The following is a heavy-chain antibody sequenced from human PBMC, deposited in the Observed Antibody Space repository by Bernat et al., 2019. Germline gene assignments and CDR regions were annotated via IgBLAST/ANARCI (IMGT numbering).Heavy chain of an antibody. Sequence: EVQLVESGGGLVQPGGSLRLSCAVSGFTFSSYCMSWVRQAPGKGLEWVSRIKQDGSGKYYGDSVKGRFTISRDNADNSLYLQMNDLRAEDTAVYFCARDYPGDCSSASCPGVFDYWGQGTLVTVSS. CDR3: ARDYPGDCSSASCPGVFDY. CDR2: IKQDGSGK. D-gene: IGHD2-2*01. CDR1: GFTFSSYC. J-gene: IGHJ4*02. V-gene: IGHV3-7*04.